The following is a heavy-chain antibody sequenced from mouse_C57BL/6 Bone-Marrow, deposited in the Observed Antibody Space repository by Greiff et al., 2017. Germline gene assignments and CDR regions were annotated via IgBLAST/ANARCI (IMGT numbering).Heavy chain of an antibody. CDR3: ARSYYSSAWFAY. CDR1: GYTFTSYW. CDR2: IYPGSGST. D-gene: IGHD2-12*01. J-gene: IGHJ3*01. Sequence: QVQLQQPGAELVKPGASVKMSCKASGYTFTSYWITWVKQRPGQGLEWIGDIYPGSGSTNYNEKFKSKATLTVYTSSSTAYMQLSSLTSEDSAVYYCARSYYSSAWFAYWGQGTLVTVSA. V-gene: IGHV1-55*01.